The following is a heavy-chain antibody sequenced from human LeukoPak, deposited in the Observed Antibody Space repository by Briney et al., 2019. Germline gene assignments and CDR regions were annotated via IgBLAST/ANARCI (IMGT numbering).Heavy chain of an antibody. Sequence: ASVKVSRKASGYTFTGYYMHWVRQAPGQGFEWMGWINPNSSGTNYAQKFQGRVTMTRDTSTSTAYMELSSLRSDDTAVYYCARDRESDLDYWGQGALVTVSS. CDR2: INPNSSGT. CDR1: GYTFTGYY. D-gene: IGHD3-10*01. CDR3: ARDRESDLDY. V-gene: IGHV1-2*02. J-gene: IGHJ4*02.